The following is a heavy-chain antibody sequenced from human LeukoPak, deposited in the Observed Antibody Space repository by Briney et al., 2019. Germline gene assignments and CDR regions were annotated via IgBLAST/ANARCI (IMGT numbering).Heavy chain of an antibody. V-gene: IGHV4-39*01. CDR3: ARHSLGYCSGGSCSGSYYYYYYMDV. CDR2: IYYSGST. J-gene: IGHJ6*03. D-gene: IGHD2-15*01. CDR1: GGSISSSSYY. Sequence: SETLSPTCTVSGGSISSSSYYWGWIRQPPGKGLEWIGSIYYSGSTYYNPSLKSRVTISVDTSKNQFSLKLSSVTAADTAVYYCARHSLGYCSGGSCSGSYYYYYYMDVWGKGTTVTVSS.